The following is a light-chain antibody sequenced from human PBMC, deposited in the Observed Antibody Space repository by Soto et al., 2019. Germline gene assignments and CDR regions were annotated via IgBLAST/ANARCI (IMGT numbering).Light chain of an antibody. V-gene: IGLV3-9*01. CDR3: KVWDRTTHVV. Sequence: SYELTQPLSVSVALGQTASITCWGNNIGSKNVHWYQQKPGQAPVLVIYRDYNRPSGIPERFSGSNSVNAATLSISRAQAGDEADYYCKVWDRTTHVVFAGGTKVTV. CDR1: NIGSKN. J-gene: IGLJ2*01. CDR2: RDY.